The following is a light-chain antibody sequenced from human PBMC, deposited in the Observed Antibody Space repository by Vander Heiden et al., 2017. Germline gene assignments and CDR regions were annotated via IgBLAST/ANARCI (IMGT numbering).Light chain of an antibody. V-gene: IGKV1-39*01. CDR3: QQSYSTHT. Sequence: DIQMTQSPSSLSASVGDRVTITCRASQRISVYLNWYQQKAGTAPKLLIAAASSLQSGVPSRFSGSGSGTDFTLAIGNLQPEDFATYYCQQSYSTHTFGQGTKVEI. J-gene: IGKJ1*01. CDR1: QRISVY. CDR2: AAS.